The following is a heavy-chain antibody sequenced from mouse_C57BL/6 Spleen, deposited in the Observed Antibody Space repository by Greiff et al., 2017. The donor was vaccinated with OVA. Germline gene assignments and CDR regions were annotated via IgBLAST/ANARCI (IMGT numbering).Heavy chain of an antibody. Sequence: QVQLQQPGAELVRPGSSVKLSCKASGYTFTSYWMDWVKQRPGQGLEWIGNIYPSDSETHYNQKFKDKATLTVDKASSTAYMQLSSLTSEDAADYCCTRRRSNWDYFDYWGQGTTLTVSS. V-gene: IGHV1-61*01. CDR3: TRRRSNWDYFDY. D-gene: IGHD4-1*01. J-gene: IGHJ2*01. CDR2: IYPSDSET. CDR1: GYTFTSYW.